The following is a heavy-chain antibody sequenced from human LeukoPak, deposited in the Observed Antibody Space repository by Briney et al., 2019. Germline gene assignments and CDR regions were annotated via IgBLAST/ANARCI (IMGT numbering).Heavy chain of an antibody. CDR2: ISYDGSNK. CDR1: GFTFSSYA. J-gene: IGHJ5*02. Sequence: GGSLRLSCAASGFTFSSYAMHWVRQAPGKGLEWVAVISYDGSNKYYADSVKGRFTISRDNSKNTLYLQMNSLRAEDTAVYYCAREPTEGAFDPWGQGTLVTVSS. D-gene: IGHD4-11*01. V-gene: IGHV3-30*04. CDR3: AREPTEGAFDP.